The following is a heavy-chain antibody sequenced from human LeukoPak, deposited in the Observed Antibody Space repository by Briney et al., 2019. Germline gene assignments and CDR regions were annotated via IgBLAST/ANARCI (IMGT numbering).Heavy chain of an antibody. D-gene: IGHD3-10*01. Sequence: GASVKVSCKASGYTFTGYYMHWVRQAPGQGLGWMGWINPNSGGTNYAQKLLGRVTMTRDASISTAYMELERLRSDDTAVYYCAKGGVVQGVHDYWGQGTLVTVSS. J-gene: IGHJ4*02. CDR3: AKGGVVQGVHDY. V-gene: IGHV1-2*02. CDR1: GYTFTGYY. CDR2: INPNSGGT.